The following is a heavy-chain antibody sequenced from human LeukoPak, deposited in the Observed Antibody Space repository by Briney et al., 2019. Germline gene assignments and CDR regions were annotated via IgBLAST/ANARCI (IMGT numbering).Heavy chain of an antibody. CDR2: IKSKTEGGTI. D-gene: IGHD1-26*01. Sequence: GGSLRLSCTPSGFTFSNAWMSRVRQAPGKGLEWVGRIKSKTEGGTIDYAAPVKGRFTISRDDPKSTVYLQMNSLKTEDTAVYYCTAVRWSGSYDYWGQGALVTVSS. J-gene: IGHJ4*02. CDR1: GFTFSNAW. CDR3: TAVRWSGSYDY. V-gene: IGHV3-15*01.